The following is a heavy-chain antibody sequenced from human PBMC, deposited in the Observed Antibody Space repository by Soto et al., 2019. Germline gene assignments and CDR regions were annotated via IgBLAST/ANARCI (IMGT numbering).Heavy chain of an antibody. CDR2: IYYSGST. D-gene: IGHD1-26*01. CDR3: ARPSGSYLYYFDY. V-gene: IGHV4-39*01. CDR1: GGSISSSSYY. J-gene: IGHJ4*02. Sequence: SETLSLTCTVSGGSISSSSYYWGWIRQPPGKGLEWIGSIYYSGSTYYNPSLKSRVTISVDTSKNQFSLKLSSVTAADTAVYYCARPSGSYLYYFDYWGQGTLVT.